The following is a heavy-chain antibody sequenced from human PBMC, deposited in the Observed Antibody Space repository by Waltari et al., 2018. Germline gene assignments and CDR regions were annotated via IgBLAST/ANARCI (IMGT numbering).Heavy chain of an antibody. V-gene: IGHV3-74*01. CDR3: ARDRDIVVVVAATPVDY. D-gene: IGHD2-15*01. J-gene: IGHJ4*02. CDR1: GFTFSSYW. Sequence: EVQLVESGGGLVQPGGSLRLPCAASGFTFSSYWMHWVRQPPGKGLVWVSRINSDGSSTSYADSVKGRFTISRDNAKNTLYLQMNSLRAEDTAVYYCARDRDIVVVVAATPVDYWGQGTLVTVSS. CDR2: INSDGSST.